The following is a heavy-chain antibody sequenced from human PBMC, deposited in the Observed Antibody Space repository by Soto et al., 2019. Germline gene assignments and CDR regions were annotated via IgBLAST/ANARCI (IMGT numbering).Heavy chain of an antibody. V-gene: IGHV1-69*12. J-gene: IGHJ6*02. D-gene: IGHD2-15*01. CDR1: GGTFSSYA. CDR2: IIPIFGTA. Sequence: QVQLVQSGAEVKKPGSSVKVSCKASGGTFSSYAISWVRQAPGQGLEWMGGIIPIFGTANYAQKFQGRVTITADESTSTAYMELSSLRSEDTAVYYCARVIYYCSGGSCSPYYGMDVWGQGTMVTVSS. CDR3: ARVIYYCSGGSCSPYYGMDV.